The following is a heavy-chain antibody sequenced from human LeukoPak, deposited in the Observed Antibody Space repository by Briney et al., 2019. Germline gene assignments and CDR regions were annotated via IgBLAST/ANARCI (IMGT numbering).Heavy chain of an antibody. CDR2: IYPGDSDT. CDR3: ARQHGSGSYYSRAIDY. D-gene: IGHD3-10*01. Sequence: PGESLMISCEASGYSFTTYWIGWVRQMPGKGLEWMGIIYPGDSDTRYSPSFQGQVTISADKSISTAYLQWSSLKASDTAMYYCARQHGSGSYYSRAIDYWRQGTLVTVSS. V-gene: IGHV5-51*01. CDR1: GYSFTTYW. J-gene: IGHJ4*02.